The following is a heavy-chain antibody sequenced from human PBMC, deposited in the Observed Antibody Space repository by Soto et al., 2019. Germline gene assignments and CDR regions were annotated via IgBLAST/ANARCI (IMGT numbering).Heavy chain of an antibody. Sequence: QVQLVQSGAEVKKPGSSVKVSCKASGGTFSSYAISWVRQAPGQGLEWMGGIIPICGTANYAQKFQGRVTITADESTSTAYMELSSLRSEDTAVYYCARDDAERPLYYYYYGMDVWGQGTTVTVSS. CDR1: GGTFSSYA. CDR2: IIPICGTA. J-gene: IGHJ6*02. CDR3: ARDDAERPLYYYYYGMDV. V-gene: IGHV1-69*12. D-gene: IGHD1-26*01.